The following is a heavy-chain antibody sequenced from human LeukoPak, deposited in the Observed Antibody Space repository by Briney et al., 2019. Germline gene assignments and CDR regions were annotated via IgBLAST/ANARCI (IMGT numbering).Heavy chain of an antibody. Sequence: SETLSLTCTVSGGSISSYYWTWIRQPPGKGLECIGYIYYSGSTNYNPSLKSRVTISVDTSKNQFSLRLSSVTAADTAVYYCARDYQYSPDYWGQGTLVTVSS. V-gene: IGHV4-59*12. CDR2: IYYSGST. J-gene: IGHJ4*02. CDR1: GGSISSYY. CDR3: ARDYQYSPDY. D-gene: IGHD6-6*01.